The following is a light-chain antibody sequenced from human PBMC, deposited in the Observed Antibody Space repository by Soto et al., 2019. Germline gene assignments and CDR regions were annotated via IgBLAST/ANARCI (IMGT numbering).Light chain of an antibody. CDR3: QQSYSIPIT. J-gene: IGKJ5*01. Sequence: DIQMTQSPSSLSASVGDRVTITCRASQSISSYLNWYQQKPGKAPKVLIYAASSLQSGVPSRFSGSGSGTDFTLTISSLQPEDFATYYCQQSYSIPITFGQGTRLEIE. CDR2: AAS. CDR1: QSISSY. V-gene: IGKV1-39*01.